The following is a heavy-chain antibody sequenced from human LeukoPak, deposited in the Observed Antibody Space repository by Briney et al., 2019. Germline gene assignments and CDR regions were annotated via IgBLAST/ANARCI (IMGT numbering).Heavy chain of an antibody. V-gene: IGHV4-34*01. CDR1: GGSFSGYY. CDR2: INHSGST. Sequence: SETLSLICAVYGGSFSGYYWSWNRQPPGKGLEWIGEINHSGSTNYNPSLKSRVTISVDTSKNQFSLKLSSVTAADTAVYYCARGPLGSSSDYWGQGTLVTVSS. D-gene: IGHD6-6*01. J-gene: IGHJ4*02. CDR3: ARGPLGSSSDY.